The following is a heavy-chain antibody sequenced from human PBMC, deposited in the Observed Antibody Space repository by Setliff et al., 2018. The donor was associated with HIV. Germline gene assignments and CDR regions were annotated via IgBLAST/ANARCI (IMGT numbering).Heavy chain of an antibody. D-gene: IGHD3-10*01. CDR1: GYIFISYG. CDR3: ARAPKRVYYYGSGTYLHDAFDI. Sequence: GPSVKVSCKASGYIFISYGFSWVRQAPGQGLEWMGWISAYNGNTNYAQKLQGRVTMTTDTSTSTAYMELRNLRSDDTAVYYCARAPKRVYYYGSGTYLHDAFDIWGQGAMVTVSS. CDR2: ISAYNGNT. J-gene: IGHJ3*02. V-gene: IGHV1-18*01.